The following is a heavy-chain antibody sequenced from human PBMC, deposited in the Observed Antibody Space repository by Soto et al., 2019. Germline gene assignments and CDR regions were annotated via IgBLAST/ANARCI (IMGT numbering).Heavy chain of an antibody. V-gene: IGHV1-69*06. CDR1: GGTFSSYA. CDR2: IIPIFGTA. J-gene: IGHJ4*02. Sequence: QVQLVQSGAEVKKPGSSVKVSCKASGGTFSSYAISWVRQAPGQGLEWMGGIIPIFGTANYAQKFQGRVTITADKSTSTADMELSSLRSEDTAVYYCARDRRYCSSTSCYTLDYWGQGTLVTVSS. CDR3: ARDRRYCSSTSCYTLDY. D-gene: IGHD2-2*02.